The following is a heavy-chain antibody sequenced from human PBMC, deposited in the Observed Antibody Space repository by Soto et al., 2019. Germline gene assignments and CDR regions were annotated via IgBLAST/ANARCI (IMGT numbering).Heavy chain of an antibody. D-gene: IGHD2-15*01. Sequence: ASVKVSCKVSGYTLTELSMHWVRQAPGKGLEWMGGFDPEDGETIYAQKFQGRVTMTEDTSTDTAYMELSSLRSEDTAVYYCATVYCSGGSCYLGAFDIWGQGTMVTVSS. CDR1: GYTLTELS. V-gene: IGHV1-24*01. J-gene: IGHJ3*02. CDR3: ATVYCSGGSCYLGAFDI. CDR2: FDPEDGET.